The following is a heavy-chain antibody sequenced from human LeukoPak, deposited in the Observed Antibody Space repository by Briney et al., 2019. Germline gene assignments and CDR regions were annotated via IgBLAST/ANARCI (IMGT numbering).Heavy chain of an antibody. J-gene: IGHJ4*02. CDR1: GFTFSSYS. V-gene: IGHV3-21*01. CDR2: TSSSSSYI. CDR3: ARDYGDYGGLGY. D-gene: IGHD4-17*01. Sequence: PGGSLRLSCAASGFTFSSYSMNWVRQAPGKGLEWVSSTSSSSSYIYYADSVKGRFTISRDNAKNSLYLQMNSLRAEDTAVYYCARDYGDYGGLGYWGQGTLVTVSS.